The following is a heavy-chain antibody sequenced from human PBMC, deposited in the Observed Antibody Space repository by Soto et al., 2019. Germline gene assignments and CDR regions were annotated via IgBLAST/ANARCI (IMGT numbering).Heavy chain of an antibody. Sequence: QVQLQESGPGLVKPSQTLSLTCTVSGGSISSGGYYWTWIRQHPGKSLEWIGYIYYSGSTDYNPSLRSRVIMLVDTSKNQFSLMLSSVTAADTAVYYCARVAYSSSSCSYYFVYWVQGALVTVSS. V-gene: IGHV4-31*03. CDR1: GGSISSGGYY. CDR2: IYYSGST. J-gene: IGHJ4*02. CDR3: ARVAYSSSSCSYYFVY. D-gene: IGHD6-6*01.